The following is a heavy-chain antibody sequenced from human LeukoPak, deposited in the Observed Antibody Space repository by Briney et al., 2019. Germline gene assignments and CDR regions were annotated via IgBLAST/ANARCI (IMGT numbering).Heavy chain of an antibody. CDR2: IWYDGSNK. Sequence: PGGSLRLSCAASGFTFSDYYMSWIRQAPGKGLGWVAVIWYDGSNKYYADSVKGRFTISRDNSKNTLYLQMNSLRAEDTAVYYCARGLYGDPSPFDYWGQGTLVTVSS. D-gene: IGHD4-17*01. V-gene: IGHV3-33*08. CDR1: GFTFSDYY. J-gene: IGHJ4*02. CDR3: ARGLYGDPSPFDY.